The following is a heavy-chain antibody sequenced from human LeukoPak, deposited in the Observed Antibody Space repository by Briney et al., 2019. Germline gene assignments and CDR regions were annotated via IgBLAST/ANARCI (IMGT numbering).Heavy chain of an antibody. J-gene: IGHJ4*02. CDR1: GGSFSGYY. CDR3: ARDYYDSSGYVYYFDY. CDR2: INHSGST. Sequence: SEPLSLTCAVYGGSFSGYYWSWIRQPPGKGLEWIGEINHSGSTNYNPSLKSRVTISVDTSKNQFSLKLSSVTAADTAVYYCARDYYDSSGYVYYFDYWGQGTLVTVSS. D-gene: IGHD3-22*01. V-gene: IGHV4-34*01.